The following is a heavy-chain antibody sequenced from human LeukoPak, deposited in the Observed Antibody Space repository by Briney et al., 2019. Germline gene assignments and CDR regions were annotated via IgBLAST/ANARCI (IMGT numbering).Heavy chain of an antibody. CDR1: GGSISSSGYY. D-gene: IGHD1-7*01. Sequence: SETLSLTCTVSGGSISSSGYYWGWIRQPPGKGLEWIENIYYSGSTYQNPSLKSRVTISVDTSKNQFSLRLSSVTAADTAVYYCARSGTRTTFFDHWGQGTLVTVSS. CDR2: IYYSGST. J-gene: IGHJ4*02. CDR3: ARSGTRTTFFDH. V-gene: IGHV4-39*01.